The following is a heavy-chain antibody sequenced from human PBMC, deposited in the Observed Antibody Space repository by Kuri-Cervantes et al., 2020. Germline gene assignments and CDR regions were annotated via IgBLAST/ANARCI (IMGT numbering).Heavy chain of an antibody. CDR2: ISAYNGDT. Sequence: ASVKVSCKASGYTFTSYGITWVRQAPGQGLEWMGWISAYNGDTNYAQKLQGRVTMTTDTSMSTAYMELRSLRSDDTAVYYCAKVDDSSGYLPDAFDIWGQGTMVTVSS. CDR1: GYTFTSYG. J-gene: IGHJ3*02. CDR3: AKVDDSSGYLPDAFDI. D-gene: IGHD3-22*01. V-gene: IGHV1-18*01.